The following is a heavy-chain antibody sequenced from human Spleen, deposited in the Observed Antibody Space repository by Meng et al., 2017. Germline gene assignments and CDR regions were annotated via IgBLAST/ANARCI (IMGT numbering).Heavy chain of an antibody. Sequence: ASAKVSCKASGYTFTSYAMHWVRQAPGQRLEWMGWINAGNGNTKYSQKFQGRVTITRDTSASTAYMELSSLRSEDTAVYYCARHGGTDRQFDYWGQGTLVTVSS. CDR2: INAGNGNT. V-gene: IGHV1-3*01. D-gene: IGHD1-1*01. CDR1: GYTFTSYA. J-gene: IGHJ4*02. CDR3: ARHGGTDRQFDY.